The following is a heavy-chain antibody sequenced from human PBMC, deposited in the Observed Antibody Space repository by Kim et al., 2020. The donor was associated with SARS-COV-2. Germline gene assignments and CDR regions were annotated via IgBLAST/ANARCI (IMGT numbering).Heavy chain of an antibody. CDR3: ARDREGGWLFDY. D-gene: IGHD6-19*01. V-gene: IGHV6-1*01. J-gene: IGHJ4*02. Sequence: DYAMSLKSRITLNPDTSKNQFSLQLNSVTPEDTAMYYCARDREGGWLFDYWGQGTLVTVSS.